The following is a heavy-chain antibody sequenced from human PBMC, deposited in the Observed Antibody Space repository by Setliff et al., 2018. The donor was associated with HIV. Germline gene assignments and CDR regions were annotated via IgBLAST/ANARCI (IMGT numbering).Heavy chain of an antibody. CDR2: IFTSGST. D-gene: IGHD6-19*01. CDR1: GGSISSYY. CDR3: ARSPRIGVAGEFEY. J-gene: IGHJ4*02. Sequence: ETLSLTCTVSGGSISSYYWSWMRQPPGKGLEWIGYIFTSGSTNYNPSLKSRVTISVDTSKNQFSLKVNSVTAADTAVYYCARSPRIGVAGEFEYWGQGTLVTVSS. V-gene: IGHV4-4*09.